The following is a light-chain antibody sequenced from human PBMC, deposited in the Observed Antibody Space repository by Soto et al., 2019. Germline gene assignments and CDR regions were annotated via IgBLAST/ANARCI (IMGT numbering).Light chain of an antibody. CDR3: ATWDRSLGAVV. Sequence: QSALTQPPSLSAAPGQKVTFSCSGGNSNIGNNHVSWYQHLPGTAPKLIISDDDERPSGIPDRFSGPKSGTSATLGIAGLQTGDEADYYCATWDRSLGAVVFGGGTKVTVL. V-gene: IGLV1-51*01. J-gene: IGLJ3*02. CDR2: DDD. CDR1: NSNIGNNH.